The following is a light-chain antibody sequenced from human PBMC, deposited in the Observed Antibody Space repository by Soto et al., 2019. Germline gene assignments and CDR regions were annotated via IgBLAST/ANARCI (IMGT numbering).Light chain of an antibody. Sequence: DIQMTQSPSSLSASVGDRVTITCQASQDISNYLNWYQQKPGKAPKLLIYDASNLETGVPSRFSGSGSGTDFTFYISSLQPEDIAAYYCQQYDNLYTFDQGTKLEIK. CDR1: QDISNY. J-gene: IGKJ2*01. CDR2: DAS. V-gene: IGKV1-33*01. CDR3: QQYDNLYT.